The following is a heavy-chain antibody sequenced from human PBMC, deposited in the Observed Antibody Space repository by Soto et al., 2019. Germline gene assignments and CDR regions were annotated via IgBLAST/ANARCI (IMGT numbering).Heavy chain of an antibody. CDR3: ARDRVYSSYVY. J-gene: IGHJ4*02. V-gene: IGHV3-7*01. CDR1: GFTFSSSW. Sequence: EVQLVESGGGLVQPGGSLRLSCAASGFTFSSSWMNWVRQAPGKGLEWVAGITEDGSGEYYVDIVKGRFTISRDNVENSLYLQMTSLRGEDSAGYCCARDRVYSSYVYWGLGTLVTVSS. CDR2: ITEDGSGE. D-gene: IGHD2-2*01.